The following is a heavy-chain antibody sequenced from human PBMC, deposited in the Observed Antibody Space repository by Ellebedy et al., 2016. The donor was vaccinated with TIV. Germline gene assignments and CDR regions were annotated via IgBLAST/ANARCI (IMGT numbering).Heavy chain of an antibody. CDR2: IKQDGSEK. Sequence: GESLKISCAASGFTFSSYWMSWVRQAPGKGLEWVASIKQDGSEKRYVDSVKGRFTVSRDNAKNSLYLQMDSLRVEDTAVYYCLVTTRSRSFDYWGQGTLVTVSS. CDR1: GFTFSSYW. CDR3: LVTTRSRSFDY. V-gene: IGHV3-7*03. J-gene: IGHJ4*02. D-gene: IGHD4-17*01.